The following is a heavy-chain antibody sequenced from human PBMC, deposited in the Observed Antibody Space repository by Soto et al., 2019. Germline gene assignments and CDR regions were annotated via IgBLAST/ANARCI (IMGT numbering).Heavy chain of an antibody. D-gene: IGHD3-3*01. V-gene: IGHV3-48*02. CDR1: GFTFSSYS. J-gene: IGHJ4*02. CDR3: ARVSENYDFWSGYSDLDY. Sequence: EVQLVESGGGLVPPGGSLRLSCAASGFTFSSYSMNWVRQAPGKGLEWVSYISSSSSTIYYADSVKGRFTISRDNAKNSLYLQLNSLRDEDTAVYYCARVSENYDFWSGYSDLDYWGQGTLVTVSS. CDR2: ISSSSSTI.